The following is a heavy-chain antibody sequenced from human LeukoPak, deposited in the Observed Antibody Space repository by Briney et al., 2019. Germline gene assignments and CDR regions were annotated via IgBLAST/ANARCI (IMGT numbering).Heavy chain of an antibody. CDR3: AKESLRVVPSATFDY. Sequence: PGGSLRLSCAASGVTFSSYGMRWVRQAPGKGLEWVSAISGSGGSTYYADSVKVRFTISRDNSKNTLYLQMHSLRAEDTAVYYCAKESLRVVPSATFDYWGQGTLVTVSS. CDR1: GVTFSSYG. J-gene: IGHJ4*02. V-gene: IGHV3-23*01. D-gene: IGHD2-2*01. CDR2: ISGSGGST.